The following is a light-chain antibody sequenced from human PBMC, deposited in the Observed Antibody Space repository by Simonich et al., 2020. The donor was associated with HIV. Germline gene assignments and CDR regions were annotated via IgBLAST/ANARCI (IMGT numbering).Light chain of an antibody. CDR2: EDN. Sequence: NFMLTQHHSVSESPGKTITISCTRSSGSIASNYVQWYQQRPGSAPTTVIYEDNQSPAGVPDRFSGSSDSSSNSASLTISGLKTEDEADYYCQSYDTSNRWVFGGGTKLTVL. CDR3: QSYDTSNRWV. CDR1: SGSIASNY. J-gene: IGLJ3*02. V-gene: IGLV6-57*03.